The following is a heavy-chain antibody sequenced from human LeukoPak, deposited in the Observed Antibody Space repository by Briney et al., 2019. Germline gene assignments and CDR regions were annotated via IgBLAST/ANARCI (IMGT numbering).Heavy chain of an antibody. V-gene: IGHV3-23*01. J-gene: IGHJ3*02. Sequence: HPGGSLRLSCAVSGFTFSNYALSWVRQAPGKGLEWLSAITGSGDITYYADSVKGRFTVSRDISKNTLYLQMNSLRAEDTAVYYCARAGDGGQDAFDIWGQGTMVTVSS. CDR3: ARAGDGGQDAFDI. CDR2: ITGSGDIT. CDR1: GFTFSNYA. D-gene: IGHD4-23*01.